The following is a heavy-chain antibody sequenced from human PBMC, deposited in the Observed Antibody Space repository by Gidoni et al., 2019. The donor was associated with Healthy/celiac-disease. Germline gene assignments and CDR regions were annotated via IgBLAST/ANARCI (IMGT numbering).Heavy chain of an antibody. D-gene: IGHD3-16*01. Sequence: EVQLLESGGGLVQPGGSLRLSCAASGFTFSSYAMRWVRQAPGKGVEWVSAISGSGGSTDYADSVKGRFTISRDNSKNTLYLQMNSLRAEDTAVYYCAKAARRRFGGGYFDYWGQGTLVTVSS. CDR1: GFTFSSYA. CDR2: ISGSGGST. J-gene: IGHJ4*02. CDR3: AKAARRRFGGGYFDY. V-gene: IGHV3-23*01.